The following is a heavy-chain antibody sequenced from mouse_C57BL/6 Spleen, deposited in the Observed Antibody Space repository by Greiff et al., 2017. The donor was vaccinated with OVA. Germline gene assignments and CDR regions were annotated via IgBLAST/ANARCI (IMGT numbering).Heavy chain of an antibody. D-gene: IGHD2-13*01. V-gene: IGHV5-16*01. J-gene: IGHJ2*01. CDR3: ARGGLLHFDY. Sequence: EVKLVESEGGLVQPGSSMKLSCTASGFTFSDYYMAWVRQVPEKGLEWVANINYDGSSTYYLDSLKSRFIISRDNAKNILYLQMSSLKSEDTATYYCARGGLLHFDYWGQGTTLTVSS. CDR1: GFTFSDYY. CDR2: INYDGSST.